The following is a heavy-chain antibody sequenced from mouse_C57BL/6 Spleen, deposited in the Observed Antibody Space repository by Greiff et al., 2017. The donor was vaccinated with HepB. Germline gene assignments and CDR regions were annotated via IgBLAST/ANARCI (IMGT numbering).Heavy chain of an antibody. J-gene: IGHJ4*01. CDR3: TRIPYDYDEVYYAMDY. CDR2: IDPETGGT. CDR1: GYTFTDYE. V-gene: IGHV1-15*01. Sequence: QVQLKESGAELVRPGASVTLSCKASGYTFTDYEMHWVKQTPVHGLEWIGAIDPETGGTAYNQKFKGKAILTADKSSSTAYMELRSLTSEDSAVYYCTRIPYDYDEVYYAMDYWGQGTSVTVSS. D-gene: IGHD2-4*01.